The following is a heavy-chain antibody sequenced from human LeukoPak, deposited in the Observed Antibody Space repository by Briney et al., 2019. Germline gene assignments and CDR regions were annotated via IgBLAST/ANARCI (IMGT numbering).Heavy chain of an antibody. CDR2: IYHTGST. CDR3: ARHGRGYSYQNWFDP. D-gene: IGHD5-18*01. V-gene: IGHV4-59*08. CDR1: GGSISSYY. J-gene: IGHJ5*02. Sequence: SETPSLTCTVSGGSISSYYWSWIRQPPGKGLEWIGYIYHTGSTNYNPSLKSRVTISVDTSKNQFSLQLSSVTAADTAVYYCARHGRGYSYQNWFDPWGQGTLVTVSS.